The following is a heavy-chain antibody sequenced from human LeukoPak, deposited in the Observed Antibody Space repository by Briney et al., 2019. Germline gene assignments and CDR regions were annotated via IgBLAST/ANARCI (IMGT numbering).Heavy chain of an antibody. CDR3: AGLHLTYSGGWYWVDY. J-gene: IGHJ4*02. CDR2: IYSDGST. V-gene: IGHV3-66*04. CDR1: GFTVSSNY. Sequence: PGGSLRLSCAASGFTVSSNYMNWVRQAPGEWLEWVSVIYSDGSTYYADSVKGRFTISRDNSKNTLYLQMNSLRAEDTAVYYCAGLHLTYSGGWYWVDYWGQGTLVTVSS. D-gene: IGHD6-19*01.